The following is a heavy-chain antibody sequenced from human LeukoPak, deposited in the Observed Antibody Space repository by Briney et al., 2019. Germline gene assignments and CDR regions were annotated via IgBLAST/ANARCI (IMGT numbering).Heavy chain of an antibody. CDR2: IRSKTYGGTT. D-gene: IGHD3-3*01. Sequence: GGSLRLSCAASGFSFSDAWVTWVRQAPGKGLEWVGFIRSKTYGGTTQYAASVKGRFTISRDDSKSIAYLQMNSLRTEDTAVYYCARAPPYDFWSGYYYFDKWGQGTLVTVSS. V-gene: IGHV3-71*01. CDR1: GFSFSDAW. J-gene: IGHJ4*02. CDR3: ARAPPYDFWSGYYYFDK.